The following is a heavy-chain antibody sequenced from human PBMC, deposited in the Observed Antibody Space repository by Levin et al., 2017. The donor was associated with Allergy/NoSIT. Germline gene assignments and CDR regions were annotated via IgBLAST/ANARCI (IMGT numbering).Heavy chain of an antibody. Sequence: GGSLRLSCAASGFTFSSYAMHWVRQAPGKGLEWVAVISYDGSNKYYADSVKGRFTISRDNSKNTLYLQMNSLRAEDTAVYYCARDFYMGVIKGYYFDYWGQGTLVTVSS. J-gene: IGHJ4*02. CDR2: ISYDGSNK. D-gene: IGHD3-10*01. V-gene: IGHV3-30*04. CDR3: ARDFYMGVIKGYYFDY. CDR1: GFTFSSYA.